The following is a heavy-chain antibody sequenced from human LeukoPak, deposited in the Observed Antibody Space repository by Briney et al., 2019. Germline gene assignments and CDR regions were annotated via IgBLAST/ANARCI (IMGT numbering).Heavy chain of an antibody. Sequence: GASVKVSCKASGYTFTGXYXXXVRXXPGQGXXWMGWINPNSGGTNYAQDFHGRVTMTRDTSISTAYMEPSRLRSDDTAVYYCARPDYGGNRGAFDIWSQRTMVTVSS. CDR3: ARPDYGGNRGAFDI. V-gene: IGHV1-2*02. D-gene: IGHD4-23*01. CDR2: INPNSGGT. CDR1: GYTFTGXY. J-gene: IGHJ3*02.